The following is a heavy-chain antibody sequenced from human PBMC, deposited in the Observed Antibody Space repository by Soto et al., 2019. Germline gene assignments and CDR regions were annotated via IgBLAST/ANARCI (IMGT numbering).Heavy chain of an antibody. CDR3: AKDRVGGTFYTPLTF. CDR1: GFNFDNYG. V-gene: IGHV3-30*18. CDR2: ITYDGSFQ. J-gene: IGHJ4*02. Sequence: GGSLRLSCQASGFNFDNYGMHWVRQAPGKGLEWVAVITYDGSFQYYADSVKGRFTISRDNSKNTLSLHLNTLKPEDTAVYHCAKDRVGGTFYTPLTFWGQGTLVTVSS. D-gene: IGHD1-7*01.